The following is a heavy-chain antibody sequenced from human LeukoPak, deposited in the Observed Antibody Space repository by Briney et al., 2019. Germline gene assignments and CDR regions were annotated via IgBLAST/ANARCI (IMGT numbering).Heavy chain of an antibody. Sequence: PSETLSLTCTVSGGSISSYYWSWIRQPPGKGLEWIGYIYYSGSTNYNPSLKSRVTISVDSSKNQFSLMLSSVTAADTAVYYCARDRDDDPNSSWYRSGLNCFDPWGQGTLVTVSS. V-gene: IGHV4-59*01. CDR3: ARDRDDDPNSSWYRSGLNCFDP. D-gene: IGHD6-13*01. CDR2: IYYSGST. CDR1: GGSISSYY. J-gene: IGHJ5*02.